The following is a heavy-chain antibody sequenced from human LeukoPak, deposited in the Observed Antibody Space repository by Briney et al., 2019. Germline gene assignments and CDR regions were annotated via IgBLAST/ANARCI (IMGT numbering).Heavy chain of an antibody. CDR1: GFTFSRYA. J-gene: IGHJ4*02. CDR3: ARGGTEYSYGAAFDY. V-gene: IGHV3-30*01. CDR2: ISYDGSNK. Sequence: PGGSLRLSCAASGFTFSRYAMHWVRQAPGKGLEWVAVISYDGSNKYYADSVKGRFTISRDNSKNTLYLQMNSLRGEDTAVYYCARGGTEYSYGAAFDYRGQGTLVTVSS. D-gene: IGHD5-18*01.